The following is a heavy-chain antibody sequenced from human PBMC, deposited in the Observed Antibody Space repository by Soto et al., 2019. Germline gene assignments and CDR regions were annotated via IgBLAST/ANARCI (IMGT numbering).Heavy chain of an antibody. Sequence: QVQLVESGGGVVQPGRSLRLSCAASGFNVSAYTMHWVRQAPGKGLEWVAVISSDGNHKYYTDSVKGRFTIYRDTSTNTLYLQMNSMRAEDTAVYYCARWEQPLFDYWGQGTLVTVAS. CDR3: ARWEQPLFDY. CDR2: ISSDGNHK. J-gene: IGHJ4*02. V-gene: IGHV3-30-3*01. CDR1: GFNVSAYT. D-gene: IGHD1-26*01.